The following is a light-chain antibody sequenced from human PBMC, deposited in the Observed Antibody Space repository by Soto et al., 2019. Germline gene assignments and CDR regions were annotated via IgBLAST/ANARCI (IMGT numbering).Light chain of an antibody. CDR2: SAS. CDR1: QSISRS. Sequence: IQVTPSPSSVPASVGDMVTITCQASQSISRSLAWYQQKPGKAPKLLIYSASSLQSGVPSRFSGSGFGTDFTLTISSLQPEDFATYYCQQADTFPITFGQGTRLEIK. J-gene: IGKJ5*01. V-gene: IGKV1D-12*01. CDR3: QQADTFPIT.